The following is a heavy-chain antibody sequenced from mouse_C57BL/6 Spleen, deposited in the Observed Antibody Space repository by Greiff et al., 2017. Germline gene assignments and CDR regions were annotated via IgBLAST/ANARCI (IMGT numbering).Heavy chain of an antibody. V-gene: IGHV1-55*01. J-gene: IGHJ4*01. D-gene: IGHD2-3*01. CDR2: IYPGSGST. Sequence: QVQLQQPGAELVKPGASVKMSCKASGYTFTSYWITWVKQRPGQGLEWIGDIYPGSGSTNYNEKFKSKATLTVDTSSSTAYMQLSSLTSEDSAVYYCARRWLLRGDAMDYWGQGTSVTVSS. CDR1: GYTFTSYW. CDR3: ARRWLLRGDAMDY.